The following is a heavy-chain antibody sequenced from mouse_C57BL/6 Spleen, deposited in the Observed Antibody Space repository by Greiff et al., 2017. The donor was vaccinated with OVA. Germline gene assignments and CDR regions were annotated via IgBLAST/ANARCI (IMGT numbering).Heavy chain of an antibody. CDR1: GFTFSSYT. D-gene: IGHD2-3*01. Sequence: EVKLQESGGGLVKPGGSLKLSCAASGFTFSSYTMSWVRQTPEKRLEWVATISGGGGNTYYPDSVKGRFTISRDNAKNTLYLQMSSLRSEDTALYYCARRDGYYGYFDVWGTGTTVTVSS. CDR3: ARRDGYYGYFDV. V-gene: IGHV5-9*01. J-gene: IGHJ1*03. CDR2: ISGGGGNT.